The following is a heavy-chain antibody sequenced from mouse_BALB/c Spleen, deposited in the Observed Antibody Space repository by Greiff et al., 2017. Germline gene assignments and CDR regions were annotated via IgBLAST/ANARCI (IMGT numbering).Heavy chain of an antibody. Sequence: DVHLVESGGGLVQPGGSLKLSCAASGFTFSSYGMSWVRQTPDKRLELVATINSNGGSTYYPDSVKGRFTISRDNAKNTLYLQMSSLKSEDTAMYYCARDQSYYGYEGWFAFWGQGTLVTVSA. CDR3: ARDQSYYGYEGWFAF. CDR1: GFTFSSYG. J-gene: IGHJ3*01. CDR2: INSNGGST. V-gene: IGHV5-6-3*01. D-gene: IGHD1-2*01.